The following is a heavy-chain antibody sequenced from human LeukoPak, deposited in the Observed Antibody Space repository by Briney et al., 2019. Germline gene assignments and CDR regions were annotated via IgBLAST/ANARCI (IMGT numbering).Heavy chain of an antibody. CDR2: IYYSGST. V-gene: IGHV4-59*08. J-gene: IGHJ6*02. D-gene: IGHD5-18*01. Sequence: SETLSLTCAVYGGSFSGYYWSWIRQPPGKGLEWIGYIYYSGSTYYNPSLKSRVTISVDTSKNQFSLKLSSVTAADTAVYYCARGGTWIQLWPDYYYYGMDVWGQGTTVTVSS. CDR1: GGSFSGYY. CDR3: ARGGTWIQLWPDYYYYGMDV.